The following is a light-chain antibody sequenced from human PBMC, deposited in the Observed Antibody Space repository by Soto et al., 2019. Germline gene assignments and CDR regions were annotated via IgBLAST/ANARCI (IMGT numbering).Light chain of an antibody. J-gene: IGKJ5*01. CDR2: DAS. CDR1: QSVSTK. CDR3: QQYNNWPV. V-gene: IGKV3-15*01. Sequence: EIVMTQSPATLSVSPGERVTLSCRASQSVSTKLAWYQQKPGQAPRLLIFDASTRATGFPARFSGSGSGTEFTLTITSLETEDFAVYYCQQYNNWPVFGQGTRLEIK.